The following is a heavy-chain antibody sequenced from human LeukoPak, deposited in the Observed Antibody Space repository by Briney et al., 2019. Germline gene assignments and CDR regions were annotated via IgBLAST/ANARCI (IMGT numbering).Heavy chain of an antibody. D-gene: IGHD6-13*01. Sequence: ASVKVSCKASGYTFTGYYMHWVRQAPGQGLEWMGWINPNSGGTNYAQKFQGRVTMTRDTSISTAYMELSRLRSDDTAVYYCARLSSSWSKEFDYWGQGTPVTVSS. CDR2: INPNSGGT. V-gene: IGHV1-2*02. CDR3: ARLSSSWSKEFDY. J-gene: IGHJ4*02. CDR1: GYTFTGYY.